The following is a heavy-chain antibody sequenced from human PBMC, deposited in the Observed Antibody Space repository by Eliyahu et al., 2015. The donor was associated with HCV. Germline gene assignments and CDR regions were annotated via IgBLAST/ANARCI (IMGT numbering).Heavy chain of an antibody. CDR2: IYWNDDL. CDR3: AHRAYDSGIGTLPNSFFDH. D-gene: IGHD3-10*01. CDR1: GFSLSTIGVG. V-gene: IGHV2-5*01. J-gene: IGHJ4*02. Sequence: QITLKESGPTLVKPTQTLTLTCTFSGFSLSTIGVGVGWIRQPPGKALEWLALIYWNDDLLYSPSLKRRLTVTKDTSRNQVALTMTNVDPVDTATYYCAHRAYDSGIGTLPNSFFDHWGQGTLVTVSS.